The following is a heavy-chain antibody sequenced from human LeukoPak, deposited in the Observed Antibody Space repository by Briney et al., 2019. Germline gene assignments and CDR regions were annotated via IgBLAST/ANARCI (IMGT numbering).Heavy chain of an antibody. Sequence: GGSLRLSCAASGFTFSTYFMHWVRQAPGKGLEWVAVISYDGSNKYYADSVKGRFTISRDNSKNTLYLQMNSLRAEDTAVYYCARAPGVTARTRYYFDYWGQGTLVTVSS. J-gene: IGHJ4*02. CDR3: ARAPGVTARTRYYFDY. D-gene: IGHD2-21*02. V-gene: IGHV3-30-3*01. CDR2: ISYDGSNK. CDR1: GFTFSTYF.